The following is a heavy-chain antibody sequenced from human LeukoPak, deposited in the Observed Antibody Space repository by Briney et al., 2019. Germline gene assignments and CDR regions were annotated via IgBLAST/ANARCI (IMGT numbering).Heavy chain of an antibody. Sequence: ASVKVSCKASGGTFSSYAISWLRQAPGQGLEWTGRINPNSGGTNYAQKFQGRVTMTRDTSISTAYMELSRLRSDDTAVYYCASSTQYYYDSSGQYYFDYWGQGTLVTVSS. J-gene: IGHJ4*02. CDR1: GGTFSSYA. CDR3: ASSTQYYYDSSGQYYFDY. D-gene: IGHD3-22*01. CDR2: INPNSGGT. V-gene: IGHV1-2*06.